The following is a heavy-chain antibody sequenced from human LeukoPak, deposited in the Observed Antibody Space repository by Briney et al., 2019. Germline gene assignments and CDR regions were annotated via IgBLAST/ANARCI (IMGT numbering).Heavy chain of an antibody. Sequence: GGSLRLSCAASGFTFSSYAMHWVRQAPGKGLEYDSAISSNEGSTYYANSVKGRFTISSDNSKNTLDLQMGSLRAEDVVVYYCARVGIVGATTCFDYWGQGTLVTVSS. CDR1: GFTFSSYA. J-gene: IGHJ4*02. CDR3: ARVGIVGATTCFDY. D-gene: IGHD1-26*01. V-gene: IGHV3-64*01. CDR2: ISSNEGST.